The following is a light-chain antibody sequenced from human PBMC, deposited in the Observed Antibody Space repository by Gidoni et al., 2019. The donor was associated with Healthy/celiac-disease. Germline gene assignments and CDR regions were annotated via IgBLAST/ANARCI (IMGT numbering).Light chain of an antibody. V-gene: IGKV1-39*01. CDR3: QQSYSTWYT. CDR1: QSISSY. J-gene: IGKJ2*01. Sequence: DIHITQSPSSLSASVGDRVTITCRASQSISSYLNWYQQKPGKAPKLLIYAASSLQSGVPSRFSCSGSGTDLTLTISSLQPEDFATYYCQQSYSTWYTFGQGTKLEIK. CDR2: AAS.